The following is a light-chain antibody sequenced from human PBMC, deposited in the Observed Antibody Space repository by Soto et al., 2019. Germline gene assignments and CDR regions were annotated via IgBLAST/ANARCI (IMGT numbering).Light chain of an antibody. J-gene: IGLJ1*01. V-gene: IGLV2-14*01. CDR2: EVS. CDR1: SRDVGGYNY. Sequence: QSALTQPPSASGSPGQSVTISCIGTSRDVGGYNYVSWYQQHPGKAPKLLIHEVSNRPSGVSNRFSGSKSGNTASLTISGLQAEDEADYYCSSYTSSRAYVFGIGTKLTVL. CDR3: SSYTSSRAYV.